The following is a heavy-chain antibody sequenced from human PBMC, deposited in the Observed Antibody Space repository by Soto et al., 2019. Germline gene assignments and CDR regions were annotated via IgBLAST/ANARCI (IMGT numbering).Heavy chain of an antibody. CDR2: TYYRSKWYN. CDR1: GDSVSRNSAA. D-gene: IGHD6-13*01. J-gene: IGHJ5*02. CDR3: AKGIAAAVHGWFDT. V-gene: IGHV6-1*01. Sequence: SQTLSLTCAISGDSVSRNSAAWNWIRQSPSRGLEWLGRTYYRSKWYNDYAVSVKSRITINPDTSKNQFSLQLNSVTPEDTAVYYCAKGIAAAVHGWFDTWRQGTLVTVSS.